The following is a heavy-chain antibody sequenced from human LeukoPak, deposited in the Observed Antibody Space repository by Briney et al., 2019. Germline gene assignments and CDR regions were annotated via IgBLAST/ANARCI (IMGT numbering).Heavy chain of an antibody. Sequence: ASVKVSCKPSRYTFTRYVINWVRQATGQEREWMGWMNPKSGNTGYAQKFQGRVAMTRNTSISTAYMELSSLRSEDAAVYYCASGYRGYELDYWGQGTLVTVSS. CDR3: ASGYRGYELDY. D-gene: IGHD5-12*01. J-gene: IGHJ4*02. V-gene: IGHV1-8*01. CDR2: MNPKSGNT. CDR1: RYTFTRYV.